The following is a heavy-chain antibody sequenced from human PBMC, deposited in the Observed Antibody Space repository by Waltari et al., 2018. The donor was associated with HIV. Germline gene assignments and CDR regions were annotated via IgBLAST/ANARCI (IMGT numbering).Heavy chain of an antibody. D-gene: IGHD3-10*02. CDR1: GFTFRITR. CDR3: ARVKGGYYVFDH. V-gene: IGHV3-33*08. J-gene: IGHJ4*02. Sequence: VQLVESGGNMVQLGTSLRLSCAASGFTFRITRMHWVRQAPGRGVEWVAIIWSEGSKKYYVESVKSRFTISRDNSKNTLYLQMYTVRVEDTAVYYCARVKGGYYVFDHWGQGTLVTVSS. CDR2: IWSEGSKK.